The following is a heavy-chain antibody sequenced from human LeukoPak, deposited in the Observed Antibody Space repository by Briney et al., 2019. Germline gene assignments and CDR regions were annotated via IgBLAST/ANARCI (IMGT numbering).Heavy chain of an antibody. D-gene: IGHD5-18*01. V-gene: IGHV3-30-3*01. CDR1: GFTFSSYA. Sequence: GGSLRLSCAASGFTFSSYAMHWVRQAPGKGLEWVAVISYDGSNKYYADSVKGRFTISRDNSKNTLYLQMNSLRAEDTAVYYCARGPSGYNYGRGDYWGQGTLVTVSS. CDR3: ARGPSGYNYGRGDY. J-gene: IGHJ4*02. CDR2: ISYDGSNK.